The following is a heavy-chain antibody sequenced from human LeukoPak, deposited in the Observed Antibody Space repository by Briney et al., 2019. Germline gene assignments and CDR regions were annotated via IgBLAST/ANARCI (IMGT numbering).Heavy chain of an antibody. D-gene: IGHD3-22*01. Sequence: GASVKVSCKASGYTFTSYGITWVRQAPGQGLEWVGWINTYNGNTNYAQKLRDRVTMTTDTSTRTAYMDLRGLRSDDTAVYYCARRHYYDTSGYPDAFDIWGQGTMVTVSS. V-gene: IGHV1-18*01. CDR2: INTYNGNT. CDR1: GYTFTSYG. J-gene: IGHJ3*02. CDR3: ARRHYYDTSGYPDAFDI.